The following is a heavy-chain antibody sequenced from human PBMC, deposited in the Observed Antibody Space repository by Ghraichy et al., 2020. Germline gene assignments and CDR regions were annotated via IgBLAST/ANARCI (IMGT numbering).Heavy chain of an antibody. D-gene: IGHD3-22*01. CDR3: ARVPPSNYYDSSGYWVWFDP. CDR2: IKQDGSEK. V-gene: IGHV3-7*01. CDR1: GFTFSSYW. Sequence: GGSLRLSCAASGFTFSSYWMSWVRQAPGKGLEWVANIKQDGSEKYYVDSVKGRFTISRDNAKNSLYLQMNSLRAEDTAVYYCARVPPSNYYDSSGYWVWFDPWGQGTLVTVSS. J-gene: IGHJ5*02.